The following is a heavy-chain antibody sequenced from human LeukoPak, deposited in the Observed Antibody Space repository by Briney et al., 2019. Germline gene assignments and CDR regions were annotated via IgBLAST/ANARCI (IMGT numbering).Heavy chain of an antibody. J-gene: IGHJ4*02. Sequence: KPSETLSLTCTVSGYSISSGYYWGWIRQPPGKGLEWIGSIYHSGSTYYNPSLKSRVTISVDTSKNQFSLKLSSVTAADTAVYYCARVPLEVGQNAFDYWGQGTLVTVSS. V-gene: IGHV4-38-2*02. D-gene: IGHD1-26*01. CDR1: GYSISSGYY. CDR2: IYHSGST. CDR3: ARVPLEVGQNAFDY.